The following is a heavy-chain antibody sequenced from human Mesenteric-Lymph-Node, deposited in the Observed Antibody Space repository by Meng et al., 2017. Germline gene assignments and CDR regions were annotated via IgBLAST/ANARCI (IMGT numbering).Heavy chain of an antibody. D-gene: IGHD3-9*01. CDR3: ASEDYDILTGVEFDY. V-gene: IGHV3-30*01. J-gene: IGHJ4*02. Sequence: GESLKISCAASGFTFSSHAMHWVRQAPGKGLEWVAVISYNGSNKYDADSVKGRFTISRDNSKNTLYLQMNSLRAEDTAVYYCASEDYDILTGVEFDYWGQGTLVTVSS. CDR1: GFTFSSHA. CDR2: ISYNGSNK.